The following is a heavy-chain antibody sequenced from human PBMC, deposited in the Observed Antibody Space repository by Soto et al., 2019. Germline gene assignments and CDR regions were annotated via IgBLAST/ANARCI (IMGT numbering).Heavy chain of an antibody. CDR2: ISPGSRYP. CDR3: VRGGGGGLFDP. D-gene: IGHD2-15*01. Sequence: VGSLRLSCAVSGFTFGDSYMSWIRQAPGKGLEWLSYISPGSRYPAYADSVKGRFTISRDNAKRSLYLQMMSLTAEDTAIYYCVRGGGGGLFDPWGQGTMVTVSS. V-gene: IGHV3-11*06. J-gene: IGHJ5*02. CDR1: GFTFGDSY.